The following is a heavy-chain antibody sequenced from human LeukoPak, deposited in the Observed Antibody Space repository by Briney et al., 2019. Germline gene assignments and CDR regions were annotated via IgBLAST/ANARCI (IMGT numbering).Heavy chain of an antibody. CDR1: GYTFTSYD. D-gene: IGHD2-2*01. CDR3: ARGRRGSTSANHRATRGVYYFDY. Sequence: ASVKVSCKASGYTFTSYDINWVRQATGQGLEWMAWMNPNSGNTGYAQKFQGRVTMTRNTSISTAYMELSSLRSEDTAVYYCARGRRGSTSANHRATRGVYYFDYWGQGTLVTVSS. V-gene: IGHV1-8*01. CDR2: MNPNSGNT. J-gene: IGHJ4*02.